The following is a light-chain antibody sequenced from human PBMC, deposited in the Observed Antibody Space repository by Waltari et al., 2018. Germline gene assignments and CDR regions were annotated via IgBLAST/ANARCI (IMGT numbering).Light chain of an antibody. J-gene: IGLJ1*01. V-gene: IGLV2-14*03. CDR1: SGDVGGYDL. CDR2: DAT. Sequence: QSALTQPASVSGSPGQSITISCTGTSGDVGGYDLVSWYQQHPGKAPKLMIYDATNRPSGVSDRFSASTSGNTASLTISDLRPEDEAEYYCSSFPSSSTGIFGSGTTVTVL. CDR3: SSFPSSSTGI.